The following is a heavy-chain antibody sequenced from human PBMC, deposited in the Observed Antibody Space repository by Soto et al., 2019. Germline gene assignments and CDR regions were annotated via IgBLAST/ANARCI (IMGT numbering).Heavy chain of an antibody. CDR1: GLTVTGFE. D-gene: IGHD3-9*01. J-gene: IGHJ4*02. V-gene: IGHV3-48*03. CDR2: ISSSGATM. CDR3: ARAELRYFDWSPSTY. Sequence: PGGSLRLSCAASGLTVTGFEMNWVHQSPGKGLEWVSYISSSGATMYYTDSVRGRFTISRDNAKNSLYLQMNSLRAEDTAVYYCARAELRYFDWSPSTYWGQGTLVTVSS.